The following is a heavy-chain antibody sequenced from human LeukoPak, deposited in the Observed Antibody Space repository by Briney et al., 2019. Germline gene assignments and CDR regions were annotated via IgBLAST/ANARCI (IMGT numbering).Heavy chain of an antibody. V-gene: IGHV4-59*01. CDR3: ARTRWTDAFDI. D-gene: IGHD4-23*01. CDR1: GGSISSYY. Sequence: SETLSLTCTVSGGSISSYYWSWIRQPPGKGLEWTGYIYYSGSTNYNPSLKSRVTISVDTSKNQFSLKLSSVTAADTAVYYCARTRWTDAFDIWGQGTMVTVSS. CDR2: IYYSGST. J-gene: IGHJ3*02.